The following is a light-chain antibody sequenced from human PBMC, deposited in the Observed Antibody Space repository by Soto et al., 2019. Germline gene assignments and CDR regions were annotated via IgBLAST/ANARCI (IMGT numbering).Light chain of an antibody. CDR1: SSDVGGYKS. V-gene: IGLV2-8*01. CDR2: EAN. J-gene: IGLJ2*01. CDR3: SSYAGSNNWV. Sequence: QSALTQPPSASGSPGQSVTISCTGTSSDVGGYKSVSWYQQHPGKAPKLMIYEANKRPSGVPDRFSGSKSGNTASLTVSGLQAEVEADYYCSSYAGSNNWVFGGGTKLTVL.